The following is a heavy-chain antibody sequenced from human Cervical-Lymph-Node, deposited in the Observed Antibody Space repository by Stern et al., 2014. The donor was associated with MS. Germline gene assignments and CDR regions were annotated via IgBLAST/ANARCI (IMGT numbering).Heavy chain of an antibody. CDR1: GFTFSTYD. V-gene: IGHV3-13*01. Sequence: EVQLVQSGGGLVQPGGSLRLSCAASGFTFSTYDMHWVRQTTGKGLEWVSGIGPTGDTYYPGSVKGRFTISRENAENSLYLQMNSLRAADTAVYYCTRGGSHWNSNCFDPWGQGTLVTVSS. D-gene: IGHD1-7*01. CDR3: TRGGSHWNSNCFDP. J-gene: IGHJ5*02. CDR2: IGPTGDT.